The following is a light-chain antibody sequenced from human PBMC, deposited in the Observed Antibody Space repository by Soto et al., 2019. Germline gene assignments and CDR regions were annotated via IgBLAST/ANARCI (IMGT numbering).Light chain of an antibody. CDR2: GAS. CDR1: QSVSSN. CDR3: QQYNNWPQT. Sequence: EIVMTQSPATLSVSPGERATLSCRASQSVSSNLAWYQQKPGQAPRLLIYGASTRAPGIPARFSGSGSGTEFTLTISSLQSEDFAVYYCQQYNNWPQTFGQGTKV. J-gene: IGKJ1*01. V-gene: IGKV3-15*01.